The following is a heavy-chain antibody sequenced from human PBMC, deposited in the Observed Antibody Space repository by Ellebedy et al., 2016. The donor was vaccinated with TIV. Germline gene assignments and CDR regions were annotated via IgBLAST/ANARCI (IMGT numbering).Heavy chain of an antibody. D-gene: IGHD3-9*01. CDR2: IIPIFGTA. V-gene: IGHV1-69*13. J-gene: IGHJ4*02. CDR1: GGTFSSYA. CDR3: ARTEAAQLRYFDWALDY. Sequence: ASVKVSCKASGGTFSSYAISWVRQAPGQGLEWMGGIIPIFGTANYAQKFQGRVTITADESTSTAYMELSSLRSEDTAVYYCARTEAAQLRYFDWALDYWGQGTLVTVSS.